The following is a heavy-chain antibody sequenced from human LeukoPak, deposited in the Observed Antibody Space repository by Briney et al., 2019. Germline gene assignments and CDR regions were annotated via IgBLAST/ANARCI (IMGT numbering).Heavy chain of an antibody. CDR1: GFTFSSYA. CDR3: ATKYVIRRSTERLPDYYYYYMDV. D-gene: IGHD4-17*01. CDR2: ISGSGGST. Sequence: PGGSLRLSCAASGFTFSSYAMSWVRQAPGKGLEWVSAISGSGGSTYYADSVKVRFTISRDNSKNTLYLQMNSLRAEDTAVYYCATKYVIRRSTERLPDYYYYYMDVWGKGTTVTVSS. V-gene: IGHV3-23*01. J-gene: IGHJ6*03.